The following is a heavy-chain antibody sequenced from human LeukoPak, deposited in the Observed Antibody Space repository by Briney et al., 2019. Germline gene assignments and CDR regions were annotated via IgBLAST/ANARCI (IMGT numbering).Heavy chain of an antibody. D-gene: IGHD2-2*02. CDR1: GFTFSNAW. CDR2: IKSKSDGGTT. CDR3: ATEYCTSTSCYNYFQD. J-gene: IGHJ1*01. Sequence: PGGSLRLSCAASGFTFSNAWMNWVRQAPGKGLEWVGHIKSKSDGGTTDYAAPVKGRFTNSRDDSKNTLYLQMNSLKTEDTAVYHCATEYCTSTSCYNYFQDWGQGTLVTVAS. V-gene: IGHV3-15*01.